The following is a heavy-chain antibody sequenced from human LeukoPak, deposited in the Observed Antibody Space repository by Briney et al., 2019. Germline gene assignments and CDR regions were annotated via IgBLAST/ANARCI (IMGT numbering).Heavy chain of an antibody. Sequence: TSETLSLTCAVYGGSFSGYYWSWIRQPPGKGLEWIGEINHSGSTNYNPSLKSRVTISVDTSKNQFSLKLSSVTAADTAVYYCARGPSGMDVWGQGTTVTVSS. J-gene: IGHJ6*02. CDR2: INHSGST. CDR1: GGSFSGYY. CDR3: ARGPSGMDV. V-gene: IGHV4-34*01.